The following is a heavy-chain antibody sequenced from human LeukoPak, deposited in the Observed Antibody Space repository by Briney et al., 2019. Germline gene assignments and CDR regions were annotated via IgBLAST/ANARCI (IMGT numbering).Heavy chain of an antibody. J-gene: IGHJ6*02. CDR3: ARDMVRGVTSGMDV. CDR1: GFTFSSYS. Sequence: PGGSLRLSCAASGFTFSSYSMNWVRQAPGKGLEWVSSISGSSSYIYYADSLKGRFTISRDNAKNSLYLQMNGLRAEDTAVYYCARDMVRGVTSGMDVWGQGTTVTVSS. D-gene: IGHD3-10*01. V-gene: IGHV3-21*01. CDR2: ISGSSSYI.